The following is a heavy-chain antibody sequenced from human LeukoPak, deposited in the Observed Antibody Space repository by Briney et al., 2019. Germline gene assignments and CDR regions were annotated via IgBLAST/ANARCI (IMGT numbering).Heavy chain of an antibody. V-gene: IGHV1-18*01. CDR2: ISAYNGNT. D-gene: IGHD4-17*01. CDR3: ARDPTTVTVGYFDY. CDR1: GYTFISYG. Sequence: GASVKVSCKASGYTFISYGISWVRQAPGQGLEWMGWISAYNGNTNYAQKLQGRVTMTTDTSTSTAYMELRSLRSDDTAVYYCARDPTTVTVGYFDYWGQGTLVTVSS. J-gene: IGHJ4*02.